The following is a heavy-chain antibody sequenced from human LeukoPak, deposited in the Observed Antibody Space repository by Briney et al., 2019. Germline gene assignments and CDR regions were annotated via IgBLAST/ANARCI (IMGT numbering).Heavy chain of an antibody. CDR2: IYYSGST. V-gene: IGHV4-59*01. Sequence: PSETLSLTCTVSGGSISSYYWSWIRQPPGKGLEWIGYIYYSGSTNYNPSLKSRVTISVDTSKNQFSLKLSSVTAADTAVYYCARMGDLYFLSGYPNWFDPWGQGTLVTVSS. J-gene: IGHJ5*02. CDR1: GGSISSYY. D-gene: IGHD3-3*01. CDR3: ARMGDLYFLSGYPNWFDP.